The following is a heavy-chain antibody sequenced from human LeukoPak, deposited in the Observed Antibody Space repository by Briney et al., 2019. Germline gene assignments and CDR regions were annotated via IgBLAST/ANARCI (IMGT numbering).Heavy chain of an antibody. CDR1: GFTFSSDA. CDR2: IWYDGSNK. D-gene: IGHD5-24*01. CDR3: ARGADGSSPSGFDI. V-gene: IGHV3-33*08. J-gene: IGHJ3*02. Sequence: QPGGSLRLSCAASGFTFSSDAMSWVRQAPGKGLEWVAIIWYDGSNKNYADSVKGRFTISRDNSKNTLYLQMNSLRAEDTAVYYCARGADGSSPSGFDIWGQGTMVTVSS.